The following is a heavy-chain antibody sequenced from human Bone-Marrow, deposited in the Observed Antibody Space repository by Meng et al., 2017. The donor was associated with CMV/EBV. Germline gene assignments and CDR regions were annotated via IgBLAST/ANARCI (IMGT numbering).Heavy chain of an antibody. Sequence: ASVKDSCKVSGYTFTGYYMHWVRQAPGQGLEWMGWINPNSGGTNYAQKFQGRVTMTRDTSISTAYIELSRLRSDDTAVYYCARGLRYSSPYNWFDPWGQETLVTVSS. CDR2: INPNSGGT. J-gene: IGHJ5*02. CDR1: GYTFTGYY. CDR3: ARGLRYSSPYNWFDP. D-gene: IGHD6-6*01. V-gene: IGHV1-2*02.